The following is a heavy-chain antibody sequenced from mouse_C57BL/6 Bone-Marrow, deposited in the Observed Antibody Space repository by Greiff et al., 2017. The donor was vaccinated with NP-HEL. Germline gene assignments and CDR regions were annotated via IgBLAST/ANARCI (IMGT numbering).Heavy chain of an antibody. J-gene: IGHJ4*01. V-gene: IGHV14-1*01. CDR2: IDPEDGDT. Sequence: VPLKPSGADLVRPGASVKLSCTASGFNIKDYYMHWVKQSPEHGLEWIGRIDPEDGDTEYAPKFQGKATMTADTSSNTAYLQLSSLTSEDTAVYYCTTEDYGSSYYAMDYWGQGTSVTVSS. D-gene: IGHD1-1*01. CDR1: GFNIKDYY. CDR3: TTEDYGSSYYAMDY.